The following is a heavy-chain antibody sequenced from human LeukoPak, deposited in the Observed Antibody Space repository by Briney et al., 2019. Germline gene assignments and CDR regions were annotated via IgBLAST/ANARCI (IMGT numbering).Heavy chain of an antibody. CDR1: GGSISSYY. V-gene: IGHV4-59*01. Sequence: SETLSLTCTVSGGSISSYYWSWIRQPPGKGLEWIGYIYYSGSTNYSPSLKSRVTISVDTSKNQFSLKLSSVTAADTAVYYCARGRDYDILTGYSYYFDYWGQGTLVTVSS. CDR2: IYYSGST. CDR3: ARGRDYDILTGYSYYFDY. J-gene: IGHJ4*02. D-gene: IGHD3-9*01.